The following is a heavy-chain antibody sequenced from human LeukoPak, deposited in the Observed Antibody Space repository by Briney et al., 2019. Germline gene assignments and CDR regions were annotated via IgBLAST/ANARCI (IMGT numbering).Heavy chain of an antibody. J-gene: IGHJ4*02. Sequence: GGSLRLSCAASGFIFNNYAMSWVRQAPGKGLEWVSGISDSGGSTYYADSVKCRFTISRDSSKNTLYLQMNSLRAEDTAVYYCARDARGFDYWGQGTLVTVSS. V-gene: IGHV3-23*01. D-gene: IGHD3-10*01. CDR2: ISDSGGST. CDR3: ARDARGFDY. CDR1: GFIFNNYA.